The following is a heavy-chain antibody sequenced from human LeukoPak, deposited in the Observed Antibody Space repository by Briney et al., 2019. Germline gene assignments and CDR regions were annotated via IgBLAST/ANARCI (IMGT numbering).Heavy chain of an antibody. V-gene: IGHV3-23*01. D-gene: IGHD3-9*01. CDR1: GITFAAND. CDR3: LNHRAGTAWFTLHD. Sequence: PGGTVRLSCAASGITFAANDMSWVRQAPGKGLEWVSSFSGTITKIYYANSVRGRFTISRDNSRDTLYLQMNNLSAEDTAMYYCLNHRAGTAWFTLHDWGPGTWVTVSS. J-gene: IGHJ1*01. CDR2: FSGTITKI.